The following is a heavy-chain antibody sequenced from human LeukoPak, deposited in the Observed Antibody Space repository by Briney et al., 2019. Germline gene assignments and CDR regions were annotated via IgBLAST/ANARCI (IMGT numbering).Heavy chain of an antibody. J-gene: IGHJ4*02. CDR3: ARDPNSGYYDSSGYSDY. Sequence: PGGPLRLSCAASGFTFSSYWMHWVRQAPGKGLVWVSRINSDGSSTTYADSVKGRFTISRDNAKNTLYLQMNSLGAEDTAVYYCARDPNSGYYDSSGYSDYWGQGTLVTVSS. D-gene: IGHD3-22*01. V-gene: IGHV3-74*01. CDR1: GFTFSSYW. CDR2: INSDGSST.